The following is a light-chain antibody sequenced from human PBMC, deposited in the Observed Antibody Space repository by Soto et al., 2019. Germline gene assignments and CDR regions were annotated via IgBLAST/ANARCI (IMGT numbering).Light chain of an antibody. CDR1: QSVSSN. CDR3: EQYNNWPPWT. CDR2: DAS. V-gene: IGKV3-15*01. Sequence: EIVMTQSPATLSVSPGERATLSCRASQSVSSNLAWYQQRPGQAPRLLIYDASTRATGIPGRFSGSGSGTDFTFTISSLQSEDFAVYYCEQYNNWPPWTFGQGTKVEIK. J-gene: IGKJ1*01.